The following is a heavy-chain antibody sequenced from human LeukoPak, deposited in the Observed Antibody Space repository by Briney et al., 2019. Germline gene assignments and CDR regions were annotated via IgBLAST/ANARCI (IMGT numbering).Heavy chain of an antibody. CDR2: IRSDGDDK. V-gene: IGHV3-30*02. J-gene: IGHJ4*02. CDR3: AKGKGSSWYDYFDF. CDR1: VFTFSTFG. Sequence: GGSLRLSCATSVFTFSTFGMHWVRQVPGKGLQWVAFIRSDGDDKYYADSVKGRFTIPRDNSKNTLYLQMNSLRAEDTALYYCAKGKGSSWYDYFDFWGQGTLVTVSS. D-gene: IGHD6-13*01.